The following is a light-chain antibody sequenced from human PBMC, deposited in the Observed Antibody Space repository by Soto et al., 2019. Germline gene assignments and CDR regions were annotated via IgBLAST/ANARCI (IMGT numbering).Light chain of an antibody. CDR1: QSVSSSY. CDR3: QQYGGSPPYT. J-gene: IGKJ2*01. V-gene: IGKV3-20*01. CDR2: GAS. Sequence: IVLTQSPGTLSLSPGERATLSCRASQSVSSSYLAWYQRKPGQAPRLLIYGASSRATGIPDRFSGSGSGTDFTLTISRREPEEFAVYYCQQYGGSPPYTFGQGTKLEIK.